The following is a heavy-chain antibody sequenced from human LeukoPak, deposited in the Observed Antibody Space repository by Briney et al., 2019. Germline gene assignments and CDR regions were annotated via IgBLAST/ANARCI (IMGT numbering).Heavy chain of an antibody. Sequence: PSQTLSLTCTVSGGSISSGDYYWSWIRQPPGKGLEWIGYIYYSGSTYYNPSLKSRVTISVDRSKNQFSLKLSSVTAADTAVYYCARTKWELLRGDWFDPWGQGALVTVSS. V-gene: IGHV4-30-4*01. J-gene: IGHJ5*02. CDR2: IYYSGST. CDR1: GGSISSGDYY. D-gene: IGHD1-26*01. CDR3: ARTKWELLRGDWFDP.